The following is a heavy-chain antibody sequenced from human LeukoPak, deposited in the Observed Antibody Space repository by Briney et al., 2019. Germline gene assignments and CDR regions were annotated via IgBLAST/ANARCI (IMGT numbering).Heavy chain of an antibody. CDR1: GFTFSNYG. D-gene: IGHD3-9*01. Sequence: GGSLRLSREASGFTFSNYGIHWVRQTPGKGLEWVAAISSDGVEKHYADSVKGRFTISRDNSKSTLYLQMNSLRAEDTALYYCAREGHYDILTGYSPLEYYFYYMDVWGKGTTVTVSS. J-gene: IGHJ6*03. CDR2: ISSDGVEK. V-gene: IGHV3-30*03. CDR3: AREGHYDILTGYSPLEYYFYYMDV.